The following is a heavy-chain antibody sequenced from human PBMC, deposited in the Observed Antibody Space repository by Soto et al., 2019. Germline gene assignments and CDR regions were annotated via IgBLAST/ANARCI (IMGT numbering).Heavy chain of an antibody. CDR1: SGFTFSSAW. CDR2: IKSKTDGGTT. Sequence: EGQLVESGGGLVKPGGSLRLSCAASSGFTFSSAWMSWVRQAPGKGLEWVGRIKSKTDGGTTDYAATVKGRFTISRDDAKTTVNLQMSSLKTEDTGVYYCTTDLAFDIWGQGTMVTVSS. CDR3: TTDLAFDI. J-gene: IGHJ3*02. V-gene: IGHV3-15*01.